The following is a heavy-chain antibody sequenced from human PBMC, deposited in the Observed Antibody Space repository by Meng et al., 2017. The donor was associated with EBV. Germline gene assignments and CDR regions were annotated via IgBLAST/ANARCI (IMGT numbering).Heavy chain of an antibody. V-gene: IGHV4-39*01. CDR2: IHYTGST. CDR3: ARPFPSWQSPRLDPFGA. D-gene: IGHD6-19*01. CDR1: GDSISSFYS. Sequence: QLQLRESGPGQVKPSETLSVTCTVSGDSISSFYSWGWIRQPPGRGLEWIGSIHYTGSTYYSPSLQSRVTVSVDTSKNQFSLRLTSVTAADTAVYYCARPFPSWQSPRLDPFGAWGQGTLVTVSS. J-gene: IGHJ5*02.